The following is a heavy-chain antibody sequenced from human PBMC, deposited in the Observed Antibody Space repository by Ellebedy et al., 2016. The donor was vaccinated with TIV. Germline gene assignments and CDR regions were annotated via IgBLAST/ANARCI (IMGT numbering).Heavy chain of an antibody. CDR2: LYYSGST. CDR3: AGSGVLRFLEWLSFYGMDV. V-gene: IGHV4-39*01. Sequence: SETLSLTCTVSGGSISSSSYYWGWIRQPPGMGLEWIGSLYYSGSTYYNPSLKSRVTISVDTSKNQFSLKPSSVTAADTAVYYCAGSGVLRFLEWLSFYGMDVWGQGTTVTVSS. J-gene: IGHJ6*02. D-gene: IGHD3-3*01. CDR1: GGSISSSSYY.